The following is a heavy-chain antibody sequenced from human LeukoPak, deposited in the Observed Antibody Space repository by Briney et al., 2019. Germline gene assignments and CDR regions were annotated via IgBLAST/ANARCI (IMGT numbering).Heavy chain of an antibody. CDR1: GGSISSGDYY. V-gene: IGHV4-30-4*08. CDR2: IYYSGST. D-gene: IGHD3-3*01. Sequence: SQTLSLTCTVSGGSISSGDYYWSWIRQLPGKGLEWIGYIYYSGSTYYNPSLKSRVTISVDTSKNQFSLKLSSVTAADTAVYYCATNDFWSGYYTGYYYYMDVWGKGTTVTVSS. J-gene: IGHJ6*03. CDR3: ATNDFWSGYYTGYYYYMDV.